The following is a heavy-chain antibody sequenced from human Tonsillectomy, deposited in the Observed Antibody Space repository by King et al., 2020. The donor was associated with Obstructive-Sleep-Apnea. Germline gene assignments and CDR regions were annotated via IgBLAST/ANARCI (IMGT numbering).Heavy chain of an antibody. CDR3: ARNSGYDFLSDC. V-gene: IGHV1-2*02. CDR2: INPDSGGT. D-gene: IGHD5-12*01. J-gene: IGHJ4*02. Sequence: QLVQSGAEVKKPGASVKVSCKTSGYTFTGFYIHWVRQAPGQGLEWMGWINPDSGGTDYAQKFQGRVTMTRDTSISTAYMELSSLRSDDTAVYYCARNSGYDFLSDCWGQGTLVTVSS. CDR1: GYTFTGFY.